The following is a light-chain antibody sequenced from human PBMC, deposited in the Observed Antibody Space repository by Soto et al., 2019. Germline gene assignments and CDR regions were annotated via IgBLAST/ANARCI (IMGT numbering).Light chain of an antibody. V-gene: IGKV1-5*03. CDR3: QQYNSYWT. CDR1: QSISSW. J-gene: IGKJ1*01. CDR2: KAS. Sequence: DSLKTSLLAISSATVGDRVTITCRASQSISSWLAWYQQKPGKAPKLLIYKASSLESGVPSRFSGSGSGTEFTLTISSLQPDDFATYYCQQYNSYWTFGQGTNVDIK.